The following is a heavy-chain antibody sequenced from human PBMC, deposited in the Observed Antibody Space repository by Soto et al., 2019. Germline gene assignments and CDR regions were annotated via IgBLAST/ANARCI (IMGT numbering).Heavy chain of an antibody. J-gene: IGHJ6*02. CDR3: ASAQVVPAASYYYYGMDV. D-gene: IGHD2-2*01. CDR2: ISYDGSNK. Sequence: GGSLRLSCAASGLTFSSYAMHWVRQAPGKGLEWVAVISYDGSNKYYADSVKGRFTISRDNSKNTLYLQMNSLRVEDTAVYYCASAQVVPAASYYYYGMDVWGQGTTVTVSS. V-gene: IGHV3-30-3*01. CDR1: GLTFSSYA.